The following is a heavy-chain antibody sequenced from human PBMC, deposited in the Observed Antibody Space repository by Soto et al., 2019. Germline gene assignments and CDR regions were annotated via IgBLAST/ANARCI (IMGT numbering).Heavy chain of an antibody. Sequence: PGGSLRLSCAASGFTFSSYWMHWVRQAPGKGLEWVAGISNDGSSKNYADSVKGRFTISRDNSKNTLYLQMNSLRAEDTAVYYCARERWELLRWSYYDYWGQGTLVTVSS. CDR3: ARERWELLRWSYYDY. CDR1: GFTFSSYW. D-gene: IGHD1-26*01. CDR2: ISNDGSSK. J-gene: IGHJ4*02. V-gene: IGHV3-30-3*01.